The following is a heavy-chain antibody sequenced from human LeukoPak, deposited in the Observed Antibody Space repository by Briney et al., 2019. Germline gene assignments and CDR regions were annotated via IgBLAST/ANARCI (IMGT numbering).Heavy chain of an antibody. V-gene: IGHV4-59*01. Sequence: SETLSLTCTVSGGSISSYYWSLIRQPPGKGLEWTGYIYYSGSTNYNPSLKSRVTISVDTSKNQFSLKLSSVTAADTAVYYCALGRVPAARTFDYWGQGTLVTVSS. J-gene: IGHJ4*02. D-gene: IGHD2-2*01. CDR3: ALGRVPAARTFDY. CDR1: GGSISSYY. CDR2: IYYSGST.